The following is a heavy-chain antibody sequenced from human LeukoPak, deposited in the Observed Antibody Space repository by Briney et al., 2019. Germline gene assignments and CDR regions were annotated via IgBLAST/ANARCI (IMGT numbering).Heavy chain of an antibody. CDR2: INPNSGGT. CDR3: ARGLITMIASDWFDP. Sequence: ASVKVSCKASGGTFSSYTISWVRQAPGQGLEWMGRINPNSGGTNYAQKFQGRVTMTRDTSISTAYMELSRLRSDDTAVYYCARGLITMIASDWFDPWGQGTLVTVSS. V-gene: IGHV1-2*06. CDR1: GGTFSSYT. D-gene: IGHD3-22*01. J-gene: IGHJ5*02.